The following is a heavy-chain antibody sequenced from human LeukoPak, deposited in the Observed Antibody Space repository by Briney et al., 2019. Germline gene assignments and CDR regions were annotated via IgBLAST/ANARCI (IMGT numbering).Heavy chain of an antibody. V-gene: IGHV4-34*01. CDR2: INHSGST. D-gene: IGHD3-10*01. J-gene: IGHJ6*02. Sequence: PSETLSLTCAVYGGSFSGYYWSWIRQPPGKGLEWIGEINHSGSTNYNPSLKSRVTISVDTSKNQFSLKLSSVTAADTAVYYCARAADYYGSGSYPRYYYYYGMDVWGQGTTVTVSS. CDR1: GGSFSGYY. CDR3: ARAADYYGSGSYPRYYYYYGMDV.